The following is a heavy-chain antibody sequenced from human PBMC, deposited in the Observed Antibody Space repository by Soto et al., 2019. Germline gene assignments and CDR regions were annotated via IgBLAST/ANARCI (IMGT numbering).Heavy chain of an antibody. V-gene: IGHV3-30*18. Sequence: QVQLVESGGGVVQPGRSLTLSCAASGFTFSSYGMHWVRQAPGKGLEWVAVISYDGSNKYYADSVKGRFTISRDNSKNTLYLQMNSLRAEDTAVYYCAKDHLGATNYFDYWGQGTLVTVSS. J-gene: IGHJ4*02. CDR2: ISYDGSNK. CDR3: AKDHLGATNYFDY. D-gene: IGHD3-10*01. CDR1: GFTFSSYG.